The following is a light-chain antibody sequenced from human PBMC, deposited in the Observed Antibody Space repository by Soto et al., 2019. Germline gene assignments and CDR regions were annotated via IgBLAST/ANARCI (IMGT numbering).Light chain of an antibody. CDR2: GIS. CDR3: QQYVTSSPRT. CDR1: QSISSS. V-gene: IGKV3-20*01. Sequence: EIVMTQSPATLSVSAGERVTLSCRASQSISSSLAWYQQKPGQAPRLLMYGISRRATGIPDRFSGSGSGTDFTLTITRLEPEDFAVYYCQQYVTSSPRTFGQGTKVDIK. J-gene: IGKJ1*01.